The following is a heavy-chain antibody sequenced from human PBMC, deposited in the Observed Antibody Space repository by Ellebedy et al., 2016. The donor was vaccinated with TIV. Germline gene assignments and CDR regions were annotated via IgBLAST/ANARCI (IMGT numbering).Heavy chain of an antibody. Sequence: PGGSLRLSCTASGFTLSNYWMTWVRQAPGRGLEWVANINEDGTKKHFVDSVRGRFTISRDDAGNSLFLQMNNLGAEDTAVYYCARAIYGASYLWGRGTLVTVSS. CDR1: GFTLSNYW. V-gene: IGHV3-7*01. CDR3: ARAIYGASYL. CDR2: INEDGTKK. J-gene: IGHJ2*01. D-gene: IGHD4-17*01.